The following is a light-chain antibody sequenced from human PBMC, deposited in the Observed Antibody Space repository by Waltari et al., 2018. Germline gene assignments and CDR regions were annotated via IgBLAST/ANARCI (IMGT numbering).Light chain of an antibody. CDR1: QSSSTF. CDR3: QQSHSPPFT. CDR2: EAS. J-gene: IGKJ3*01. Sequence: DIQLTQSPSSLSASVGDRVTITCRASQSSSTFLNWYQQRPGKATELLIYEASSLQSGAPSGFSGSGSGTDFTLTISSLQPEDFATYYCQQSHSPPFTFGPGTKVDIK. V-gene: IGKV1-39*01.